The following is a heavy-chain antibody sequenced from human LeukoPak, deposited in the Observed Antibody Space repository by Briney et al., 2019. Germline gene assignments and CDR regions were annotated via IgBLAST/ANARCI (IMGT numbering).Heavy chain of an antibody. CDR3: ASSITIFGVVIIGGAFDI. CDR1: GGTFSSYA. Sequence: SVKVSCKASGGTFSSYAISWVRQAPGQGLEWMGGIIPIFGTANYAQKFQGRVTITADESTSTAYMELSSLRSEDTAVYYCASSITIFGVVIIGGAFDIWGQGTMVTVSS. D-gene: IGHD3-3*01. CDR2: IIPIFGTA. J-gene: IGHJ3*02. V-gene: IGHV1-69*13.